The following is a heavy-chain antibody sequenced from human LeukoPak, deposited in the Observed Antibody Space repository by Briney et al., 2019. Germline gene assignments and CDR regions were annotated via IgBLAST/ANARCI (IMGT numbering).Heavy chain of an antibody. Sequence: SETLSLTCTVSGGSINSYYWSWIRQPPGKGLEWIGDMYYSGSTDYNPSLESRVTISVGTSKKQYTLKLSSVTAADTAVYYWARRPVEYSSSDHAYDIWGQGTMVTVSS. CDR3: ARRPVEYSSSDHAYDI. V-gene: IGHV4-59*01. CDR1: GGSINSYY. CDR2: MYYSGST. J-gene: IGHJ3*02. D-gene: IGHD6-6*01.